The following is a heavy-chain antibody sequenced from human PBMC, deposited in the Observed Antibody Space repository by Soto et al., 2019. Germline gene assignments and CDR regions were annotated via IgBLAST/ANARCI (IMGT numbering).Heavy chain of an antibody. D-gene: IGHD3-16*01. J-gene: IGHJ4*02. CDR2: ISWNSGFI. CDR3: AKSAFGSVTNAGYYFDY. V-gene: IGHV3-9*01. CDR1: GFTFDDYA. Sequence: PGGSLRLSCAASGFTFDDYAMHWVRQAPGKGLEWVSGISWNSGFIDYADSVRGRFTISRDNAKNSLYLQMNSLRADDTALYYCAKSAFGSVTNAGYYFDYWGQGTLVTVSS.